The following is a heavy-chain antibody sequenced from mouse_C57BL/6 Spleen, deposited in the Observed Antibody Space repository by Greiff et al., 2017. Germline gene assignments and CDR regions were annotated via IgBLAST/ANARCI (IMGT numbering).Heavy chain of an antibody. CDR3: ARCYYDYVYYFDY. V-gene: IGHV1-52*01. CDR1: GYTFTSYW. D-gene: IGHD2-4*01. J-gene: IGHJ2*01. CDR2: IDPSDSET. Sequence: QVQLQQPGAELVRPGSSVKLSCKASGYTFTSYWMHWVKQRPIQGLEWIGNIDPSDSETHYNQKFKDKATLTVDKSSSTAYMQLSSLTSEDSAVYYCARCYYDYVYYFDYWGQGTTLTVSS.